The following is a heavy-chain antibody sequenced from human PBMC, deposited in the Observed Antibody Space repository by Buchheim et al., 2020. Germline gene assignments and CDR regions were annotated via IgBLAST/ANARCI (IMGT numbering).Heavy chain of an antibody. CDR1: GFTFSSYG. CDR3: ARDDGTAAPFDY. V-gene: IGHV3-33*01. D-gene: IGHD1-1*01. Sequence: QVQLVESGGGVVQPGRSLRLSCAASGFTFSSYGMHWVRQAPGKGLEWVAVIWYDGSNKYYAASVKGRFTISRDNSKHTLYLQMNSLRAEDTAVYYCARDDGTAAPFDYWGQGTL. J-gene: IGHJ4*02. CDR2: IWYDGSNK.